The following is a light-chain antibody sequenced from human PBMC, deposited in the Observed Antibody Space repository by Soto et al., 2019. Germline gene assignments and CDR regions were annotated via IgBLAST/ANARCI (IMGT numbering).Light chain of an antibody. CDR3: AAWDDSLNGLVV. V-gene: IGLV1-44*01. J-gene: IGLJ2*01. Sequence: QAVVPQPPSASGTPGQRVTISCSGSSSNIGSNTVNWYQQLPGTAPKLLIYSNNQRPSGVPDRFSGSKSGTSASLAISGLQSEDEADYYCAAWDDSLNGLVVFGGGTKVTVL. CDR1: SSNIGSNT. CDR2: SNN.